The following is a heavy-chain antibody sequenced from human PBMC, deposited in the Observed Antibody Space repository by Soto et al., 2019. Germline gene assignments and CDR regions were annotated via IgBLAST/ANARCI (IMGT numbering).Heavy chain of an antibody. D-gene: IGHD6-19*01. CDR1: GYTFTGYY. J-gene: IGHJ6*01. Sequence: ASVKVSCKASGYTFTGYYMHWVRQAPRQGLEWMGWINPNSGGTNYAQKFQGWVTMTRDTSISTAYMELSRLRSDDTAVYYCATEAVAVAGEDYYYCCMDMWGQGTTVTVSS. V-gene: IGHV1-2*04. CDR2: INPNSGGT. CDR3: ATEAVAVAGEDYYYCCMDM.